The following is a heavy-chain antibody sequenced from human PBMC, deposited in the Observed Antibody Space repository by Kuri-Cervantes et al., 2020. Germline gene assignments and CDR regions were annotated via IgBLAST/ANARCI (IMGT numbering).Heavy chain of an antibody. CDR2: INPSGGST. J-gene: IGHJ6*02. V-gene: IGHV1-46*01. Sequence: ASVKVSCKASGYTFTSYYMHWVRQAPGQGLEGMGIINPSGGSTSYAQKFQGRVTMTRDTSISTAYMELSRLRSDDTAVYYCARDFAPLSYYYYGMDVWGQGTTVTVSS. CDR3: ARDFAPLSYYYYGMDV. D-gene: IGHD2/OR15-2a*01. CDR1: GYTFTSYY.